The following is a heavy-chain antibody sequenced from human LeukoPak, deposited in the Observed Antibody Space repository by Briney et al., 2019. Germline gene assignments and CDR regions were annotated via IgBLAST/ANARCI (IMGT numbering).Heavy chain of an antibody. V-gene: IGHV3-23*01. Sequence: PGGSLRLSCAASGFTFSSCAMSWVRQAPGKGLEWVSAITSGGRTFYADSVKGRFTISRDNSKNTLYLQMNSLKAEDTAMYYCAKDPTDFDSSGQTYFDNWGQGTLVTVSS. J-gene: IGHJ4*02. CDR1: GFTFSSCA. D-gene: IGHD3-22*01. CDR2: ITSGGRT. CDR3: AKDPTDFDSSGQTYFDN.